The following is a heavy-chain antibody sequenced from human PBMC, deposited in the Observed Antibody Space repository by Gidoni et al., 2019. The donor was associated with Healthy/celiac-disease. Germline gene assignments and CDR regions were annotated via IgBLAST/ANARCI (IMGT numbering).Heavy chain of an antibody. CDR3: ARGKLSGSYYSHDAFDI. D-gene: IGHD1-26*01. CDR1: GFTFSSYD. CDR2: IGTAGDP. Sequence: EVQLVESGGGLVQPGGSLRLSCAASGFTFSSYDMHWVRQATGKGLEGVSAIGTAGDPYYPGSVKGRFTISRENAKNSLYLQMNSLRAGDTAVYYCARGKLSGSYYSHDAFDIWGQGTMVTVSS. V-gene: IGHV3-13*05. J-gene: IGHJ3*02.